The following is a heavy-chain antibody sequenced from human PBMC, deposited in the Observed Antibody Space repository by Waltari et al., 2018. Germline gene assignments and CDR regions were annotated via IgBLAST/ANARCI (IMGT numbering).Heavy chain of an antibody. CDR3: ARSTVKGGAYYFDY. CDR1: GYTFTNYG. Sequence: QVQLVQSGAEVKKPGASVRVYCKASGYTFTNYGYSWVRQAPGQGLEWMGWISAYNAKTNHAPKLQGRVTMPTGRSTSTAYMELRSLRSDDTAVYYCARSTVKGGAYYFDYWGQGTLVTVSS. D-gene: IGHD4-4*01. J-gene: IGHJ4*02. CDR2: ISAYNAKT. V-gene: IGHV1-18*04.